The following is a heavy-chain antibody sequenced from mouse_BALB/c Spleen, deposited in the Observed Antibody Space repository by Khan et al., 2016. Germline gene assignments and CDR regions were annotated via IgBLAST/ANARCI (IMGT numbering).Heavy chain of an antibody. Sequence: QVQLKQSGAELARPGASVKLSCKASGYTFTSYWMQWVKQRPGQGLEWIGAIYPGDGDTRYTQKFKDKATLTADKSSSTAYMQLCSLASEYSAIYYCARGLPPDYWGQGTTLTVSS. CDR2: IYPGDGDT. D-gene: IGHD3-3*01. J-gene: IGHJ2*01. CDR1: GYTFTSYW. V-gene: IGHV1-87*01. CDR3: ARGLPPDY.